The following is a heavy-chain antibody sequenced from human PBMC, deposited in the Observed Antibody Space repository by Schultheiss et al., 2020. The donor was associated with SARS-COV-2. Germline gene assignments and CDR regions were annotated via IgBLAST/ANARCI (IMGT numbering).Heavy chain of an antibody. Sequence: SETLSLTCTVSGGSISSGGYYWSWIRQHPGKGLEWIGYIYYSGSTYYNPSLKSRVTISVDTSKNQFSLKLSSVTAADTAVYYCARDAPYGDYLDYWGQGTLVTVSS. CDR2: IYYSGST. J-gene: IGHJ4*02. V-gene: IGHV4-31*03. CDR1: GGSISSGGYY. CDR3: ARDAPYGDYLDY. D-gene: IGHD4-17*01.